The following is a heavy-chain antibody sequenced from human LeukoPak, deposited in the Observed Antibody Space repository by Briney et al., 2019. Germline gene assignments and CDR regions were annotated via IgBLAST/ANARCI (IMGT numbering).Heavy chain of an antibody. CDR3: ARGGYCSSTSCYAEMLDY. J-gene: IGHJ4*02. D-gene: IGHD2-2*01. V-gene: IGHV3-48*03. CDR2: ISNSGSTI. CDR1: GFTFSSYE. Sequence: QPGGSLRLSCAASGFTFSSYEMNWVRQAPGKGLEWVSYISNSGSTIYYADSVKGRFTISRDNAKNSLYLQMNSLRAEDTAVYYCARGGYCSSTSCYAEMLDYWGQGTLVTVSS.